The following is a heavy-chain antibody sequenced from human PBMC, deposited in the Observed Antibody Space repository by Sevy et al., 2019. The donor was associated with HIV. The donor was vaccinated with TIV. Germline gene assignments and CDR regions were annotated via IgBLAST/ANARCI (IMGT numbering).Heavy chain of an antibody. V-gene: IGHV4-30-4*01. CDR3: ARSQNVDSAPFDY. Sequence: SETLSLTCSVSGDSLSSDYYWSWVRQPRGKGLEWIECFFHSDNFDYNPSLKSRLTISVDTSKNQFSLKLTSVTAADSAVYYSARSQNVDSAPFDYWGQGTPVTVSS. D-gene: IGHD5-18*01. CDR2: FFHSDNF. CDR1: GDSLSSDYY. J-gene: IGHJ4*02.